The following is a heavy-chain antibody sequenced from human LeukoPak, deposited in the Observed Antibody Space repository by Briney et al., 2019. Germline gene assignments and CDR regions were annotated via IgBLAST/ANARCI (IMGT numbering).Heavy chain of an antibody. J-gene: IGHJ3*02. CDR1: GYTFTSYG. CDR2: ISAYNGNT. CDR3: ASRTDSGSPDAFDI. V-gene: IGHV1-18*01. Sequence: GASVKVSCKASGYTFTSYGISWVRQAPGQGLEWMGWISAYNGNTNYAQKLQGRVTMTTDTSTSTAYMELRSLRSDDTAVYYCASRTDSGSPDAFDIWGQGTMVTVSS. D-gene: IGHD1-26*01.